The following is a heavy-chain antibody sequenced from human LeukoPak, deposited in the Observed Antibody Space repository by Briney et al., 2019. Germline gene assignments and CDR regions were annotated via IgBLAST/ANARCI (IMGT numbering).Heavy chain of an antibody. CDR2: IYGGGSX. D-gene: IGHD6-19*01. V-gene: IGHV3-NL1*01. CDR1: GFTFKDYG. CDR3: ASWPVGWYGEDS. Sequence: HPGGSLRLSCEASGFTFKDYGMHWVRQAPGKGLEWVSVIYGGGSXXYXXSVXGRFTISRDTPKNTLYLQMNSLRVEDTAVYYCASWPVGWYGEDSWGQGTLVTVSS. J-gene: IGHJ4*02.